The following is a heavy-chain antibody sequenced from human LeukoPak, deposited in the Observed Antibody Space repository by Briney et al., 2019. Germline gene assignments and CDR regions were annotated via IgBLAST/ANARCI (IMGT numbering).Heavy chain of an antibody. CDR1: GFTFSSYW. Sequence: HSGGSLRLSCAGSGFTFSSYWMNWVRQAPGKGLVWVSRIASDGSSTTYADSVKGRFSISRDNAKNTLYLQMNSLRVEDTAVYYRARGRPHGNDYWGQGTLVTVSS. CDR2: IASDGSST. V-gene: IGHV3-74*01. D-gene: IGHD4-23*01. CDR3: ARGRPHGNDY. J-gene: IGHJ4*02.